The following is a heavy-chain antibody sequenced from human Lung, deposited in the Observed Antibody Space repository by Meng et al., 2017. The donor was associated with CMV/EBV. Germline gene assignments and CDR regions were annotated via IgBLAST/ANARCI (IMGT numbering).Heavy chain of an antibody. V-gene: IGHV3-7*01. CDR2: IKQDGSEK. J-gene: IGHJ6*02. CDR3: ARDPRGINIVVVHNGMDV. D-gene: IGHD2-2*01. CDR1: GFTFSSYW. Sequence: GXXRLSCAASGFTFSSYWMSWVRQAPGKGLEWVANIKQDGSEKYYVDSVKGRFTISRDNAKNSLYLQMNSLRAEDTAVYYCARDPRGINIVVVHNGMDVWXQGTTVTVSS.